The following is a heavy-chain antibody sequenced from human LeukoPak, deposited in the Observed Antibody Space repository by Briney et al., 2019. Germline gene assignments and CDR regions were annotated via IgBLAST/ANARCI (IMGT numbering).Heavy chain of an antibody. Sequence: GGSLRLSCAASGFTFSTYAMTWVRQAPGKGLEWVSGISDGGGSTYYADSVKGRFTVSRDNSKNTLYLQMSSLRAEDTAMYYCAKVRDTRDWYKDAFDIWGQGTRVTVSS. J-gene: IGHJ3*02. CDR2: ISDGGGST. V-gene: IGHV3-23*01. CDR1: GFTFSTYA. D-gene: IGHD6-19*01. CDR3: AKVRDTRDWYKDAFDI.